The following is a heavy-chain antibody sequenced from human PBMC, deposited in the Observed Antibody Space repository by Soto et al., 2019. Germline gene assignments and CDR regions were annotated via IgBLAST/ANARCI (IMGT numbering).Heavy chain of an antibody. Sequence: QVQLVQSGAEVKKPGASVKVSCKASGYTFTTYGITWVRQAPGQGLEWMGWISAYNGNTNYAQKFQGRVTMTADKSTTTAYMELRSLRSDDTAVYYCARDLYYGSGGYRWCDPWGQGTLVTVSS. CDR2: ISAYNGNT. CDR3: ARDLYYGSGGYRWCDP. D-gene: IGHD3-10*01. V-gene: IGHV1-18*04. CDR1: GYTFTTYG. J-gene: IGHJ5*02.